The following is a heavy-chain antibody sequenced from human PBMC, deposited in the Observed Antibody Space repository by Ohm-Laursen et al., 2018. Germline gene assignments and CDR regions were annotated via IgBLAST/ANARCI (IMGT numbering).Heavy chain of an antibody. J-gene: IGHJ6*02. CDR2: ISYDGSNK. Sequence: RSLRLSCAASGFTFSSYGMHWVRQAPGKGLEWVAVISYDGSNKYYADSVKGRFTISRDNSRNTLYLQMNSLRAEDTAVYYCAKVAVGQYSNYYYGMDVWGQGTTVTVSS. CDR3: AKVAVGQYSNYYYGMDV. CDR1: GFTFSSYG. D-gene: IGHD4-11*01. V-gene: IGHV3-30*18.